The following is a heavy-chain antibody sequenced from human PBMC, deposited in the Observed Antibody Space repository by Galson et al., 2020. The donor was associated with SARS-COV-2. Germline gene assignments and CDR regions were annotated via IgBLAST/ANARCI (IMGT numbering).Heavy chain of an antibody. CDR1: GYSISSGSY. D-gene: IGHD2-2*01. J-gene: IGHJ5*02. CDR3: ARARIDTVGVPAARGWWFDP. CDR2: IYHSGST. V-gene: IGHV4-38-2*01. Sequence: SETLSLTCAASGYSISSGSYRGWIRQPPGKGLEWIVSIYHSGSTYYTPSLKSRVTISVDTSKNQLSLKLSSLTAADTAVYYCARARIDTVGVPAARGWWFDPWGQGTLVTVSS.